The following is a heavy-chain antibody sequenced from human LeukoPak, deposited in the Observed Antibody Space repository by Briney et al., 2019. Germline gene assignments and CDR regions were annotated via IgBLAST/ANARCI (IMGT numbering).Heavy chain of an antibody. CDR1: GGSISSYY. D-gene: IGHD3-3*01. Sequence: SETLSLTCTVSGGSISSYYWSWIRQPAGKGLEWIGRIYTSGSTNYNPSLKSRVTISVDKSKNQFSLKLSSVTAADTAVYYCARESWGTIFGVVITSTEFDPWGQGTQVTVSS. CDR3: ARESWGTIFGVVITSTEFDP. V-gene: IGHV4-4*07. CDR2: IYTSGST. J-gene: IGHJ5*02.